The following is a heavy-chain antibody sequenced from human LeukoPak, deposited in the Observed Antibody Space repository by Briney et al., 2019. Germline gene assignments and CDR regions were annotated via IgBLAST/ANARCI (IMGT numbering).Heavy chain of an antibody. Sequence: GASVKVSCKASGYTFTGYYMHWVRQAPGQGLEWMGWINPIRASTNYAQKFQGRVTMTRDTSISTAYMELSRLRSDDTAVYYCARCKYSYYDFWSGEPPPLDYWGQGTLVTVSS. J-gene: IGHJ4*02. D-gene: IGHD3-3*01. V-gene: IGHV1-2*02. CDR2: INPIRAST. CDR1: GYTFTGYY. CDR3: ARCKYSYYDFWSGEPPPLDY.